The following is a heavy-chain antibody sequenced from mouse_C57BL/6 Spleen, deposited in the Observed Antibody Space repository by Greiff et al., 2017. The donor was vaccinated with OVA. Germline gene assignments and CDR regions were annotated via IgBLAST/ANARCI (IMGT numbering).Heavy chain of an antibody. J-gene: IGHJ3*01. CDR1: GYTFTGYW. D-gene: IGHD3-1*01. CDR2: ILPGSGST. V-gene: IGHV1-9*01. Sequence: QVQLQQSGAELMKPGASVKLSCKATGYTFTGYWIEWVKQRPGHGLEWIGEILPGSGSTNYNEKFKGKATFTVDTSSNTAYMQLSSLTTEDSASYYCGTGRDPAWFAYWGQGTLVTVSA. CDR3: GTGRDPAWFAY.